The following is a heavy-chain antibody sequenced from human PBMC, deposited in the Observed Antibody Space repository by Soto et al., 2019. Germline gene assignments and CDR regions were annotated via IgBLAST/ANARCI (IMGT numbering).Heavy chain of an antibody. D-gene: IGHD3-22*01. J-gene: IGHJ3*02. CDR1: GGSLSSSAYS. Sequence: PSETLSLTCAVSGGSLSSSAYSWSWIRQPPGKGLEWIGFIYQSGSTYYNPSPKSRVTMSLDRPKNQFSLKLSSVTAADTAVYYCARELLFYDSDGFSWDDAFDIWGQGTMVTVSS. V-gene: IGHV4-30-2*01. CDR3: ARELLFYDSDGFSWDDAFDI. CDR2: IYQSGST.